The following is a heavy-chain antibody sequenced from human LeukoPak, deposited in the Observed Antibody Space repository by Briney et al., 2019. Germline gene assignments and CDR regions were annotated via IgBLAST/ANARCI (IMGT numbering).Heavy chain of an antibody. CDR3: ARDKKSGESSEIDY. CDR2: INRDGSTT. CDR1: GFTFSNYW. J-gene: IGHJ4*02. V-gene: IGHV3-74*03. D-gene: IGHD3-10*01. Sequence: PGGSLRLSCAASGFTFSNYWVHGVRQAPGKGLVWVSRINRDGSTTKYADSVKGRFTVSRDNAKNTLNLQMNSLRAEDTAGYYCARDKKSGESSEIDYWGQGTLVTVSS.